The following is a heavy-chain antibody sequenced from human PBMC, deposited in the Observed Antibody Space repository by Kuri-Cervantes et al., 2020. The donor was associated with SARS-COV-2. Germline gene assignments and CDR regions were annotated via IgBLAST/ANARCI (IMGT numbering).Heavy chain of an antibody. D-gene: IGHD3-10*01. V-gene: IGHV3-13*01. J-gene: IGHJ3*01. Sequence: GGSLRLSCAASGFTFSSYAMSWVRQAPGKGLEWVSAIGTAGDTYYPGSVKGQFTISRENAKNSLYLQMNSLRAEDTALYYCAKDSGGVWGQGTMVTVSS. CDR1: GFTFSSYA. CDR2: IGTAGDT. CDR3: AKDSGGV.